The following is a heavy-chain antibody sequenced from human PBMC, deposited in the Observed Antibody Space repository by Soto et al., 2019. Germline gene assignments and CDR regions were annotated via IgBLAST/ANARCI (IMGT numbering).Heavy chain of an antibody. D-gene: IGHD2-15*01. Sequence: QVPLVQSGAEVKKPGSSVKVSCKAPGGTFSTYAISWVRQAPGQGLEWMGGVIPIFGTPKYAQKFQGRVTITADESTSTGYMELRSLRSEDTAAYYCARSQGGSSSLDIYYYYYYGMDVWGQGTTVTVSS. CDR2: VIPIFGTP. J-gene: IGHJ6*02. V-gene: IGHV1-69*01. CDR3: ARSQGGSSSLDIYYYYYYGMDV. CDR1: GGTFSTYA.